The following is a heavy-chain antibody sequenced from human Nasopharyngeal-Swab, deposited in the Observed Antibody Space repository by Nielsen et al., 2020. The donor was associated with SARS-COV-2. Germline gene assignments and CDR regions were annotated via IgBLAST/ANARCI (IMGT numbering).Heavy chain of an antibody. V-gene: IGHV3-23*01. CDR1: GFTFSSYA. D-gene: IGHD2-2*01. CDR2: ISGSGGST. CDR3: AKSSRIVVVPAAKWFDP. J-gene: IGHJ5*02. Sequence: GESLKISCAASGFTFSSYAMSWVCQAPGKGLEWVSAISGSGGSTYYADSVKGRFTISRDNSKNTLYLQMNSLRAEDTAVYYCAKSSRIVVVPAAKWFDPWGQGTLVTVSS.